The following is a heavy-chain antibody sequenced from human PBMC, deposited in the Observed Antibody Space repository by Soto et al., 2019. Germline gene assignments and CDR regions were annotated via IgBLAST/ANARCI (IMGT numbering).Heavy chain of an antibody. V-gene: IGHV4-4*07. J-gene: IGHJ5*02. Sequence: NPSETLSLTCTVSGGSISSYYWIWIRQPAGKGLEWIGRVYSSGSTNYNPSLKSRVSMSVDTSKNQFSLMLSSVTAADTAVYFCARDRDPGFGELLHPWGQGTLVTVSS. CDR2: VYSSGST. CDR1: GGSISSYY. D-gene: IGHD3-10*01. CDR3: ARDRDPGFGELLHP.